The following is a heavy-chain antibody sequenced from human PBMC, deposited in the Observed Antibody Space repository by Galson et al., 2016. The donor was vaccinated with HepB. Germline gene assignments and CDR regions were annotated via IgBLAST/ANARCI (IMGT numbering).Heavy chain of an antibody. V-gene: IGHV3-21*01. J-gene: IGHJ4*02. CDR1: GLTFGSYS. Sequence: SLRLSCAASGLTFGSYSMNWVRQAPGKGLEWVSSISSRSDYIYYADSVKGRFTISRDNANYSLYLQMNSLRAEDTAVYYRARGVEYYDFWSGYYSHCDYWGPGTLVTVSS. CDR3: ARGVEYYDFWSGYYSHCDY. CDR2: ISSRSDYI. D-gene: IGHD3-3*01.